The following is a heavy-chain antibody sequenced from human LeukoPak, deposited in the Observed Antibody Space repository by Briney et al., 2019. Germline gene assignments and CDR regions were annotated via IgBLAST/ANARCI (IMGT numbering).Heavy chain of an antibody. J-gene: IGHJ5*02. CDR3: ARLNPTDFDP. CDR1: GFKFNDYW. V-gene: IGHV3-7*01. D-gene: IGHD1-14*01. CDR2: IKQDGSEK. Sequence: GGSLRLSCAASGFKFNDYWLSWVRQAPGKGLEWVANIKQDGSEKSYVDSVKGRFTISRDNAKNSLFLQINSLRAEDTAIYYCARLNPTDFDPWGQGTLVTVSS.